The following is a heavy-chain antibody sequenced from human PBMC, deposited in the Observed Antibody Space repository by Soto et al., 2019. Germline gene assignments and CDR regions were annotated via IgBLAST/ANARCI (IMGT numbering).Heavy chain of an antibody. V-gene: IGHV3-23*01. CDR3: AKGMQYNFGVVISYYYYYGMDV. J-gene: IGHJ6*02. D-gene: IGHD3-3*01. CDR1: GFTFSSYA. CDR2: ISGSGGST. Sequence: GGSLRLSCAASGFTFSSYAMSWVRQAPGKGLEWVSAISGSGGSTYYADSVKGRFTISRENSKNTLYLQMNSLRAEDTAVYYCAKGMQYNFGVVISYYYYYGMDVWGQGTTVTVSS.